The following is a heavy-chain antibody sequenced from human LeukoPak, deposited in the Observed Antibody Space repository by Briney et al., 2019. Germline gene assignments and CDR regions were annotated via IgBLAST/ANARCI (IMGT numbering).Heavy chain of an antibody. D-gene: IGHD3-3*01. V-gene: IGHV3-53*01. CDR2: IYSGGST. CDR1: GFTFSSYS. Sequence: GGSLRLSCAASGFTFSSYSMNWVRQAPGKGLEWVSVIYSGGSTYYADSVKGRFTISRDNSKNTLYLQMNSLRAEDTAVYYCARNYDFWSGYYRSGAFDIWGQGTMVTVSS. CDR3: ARNYDFWSGYYRSGAFDI. J-gene: IGHJ3*02.